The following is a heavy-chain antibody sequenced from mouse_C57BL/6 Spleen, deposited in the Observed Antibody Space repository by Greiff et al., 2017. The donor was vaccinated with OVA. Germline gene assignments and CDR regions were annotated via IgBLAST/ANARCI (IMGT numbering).Heavy chain of an antibody. J-gene: IGHJ4*01. CDR1: GYAFSSYW. CDR3: ARYASYAMDY. Sequence: VKLVESGAELVKPGASVKISCKASGYAFSSYWMNWVKQRPGKGLEWIGQIYPGDGDTNYNGKFKGKATLTADKSSSTAYMQLSSLTSEDSAVYFCARYASYAMDYWGQGTSVTVSS. D-gene: IGHD6-1*01. CDR2: IYPGDGDT. V-gene: IGHV1-80*01.